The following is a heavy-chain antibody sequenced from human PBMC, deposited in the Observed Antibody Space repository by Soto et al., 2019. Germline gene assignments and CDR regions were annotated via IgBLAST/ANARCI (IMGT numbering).Heavy chain of an antibody. J-gene: IGHJ3*02. D-gene: IGHD2-15*01. Sequence: QVQLQESGPGLVKPSETLSLTCTVSGGSISSYYWSWIRQPPGKGLEWIGYIYYSGSTNYNPPLKSRVTISVDTSKNQFSLKLSSVTAADTAVYYCAREQDCSGGSCYSDAFDIWGQGTMVTVSS. V-gene: IGHV4-59*01. CDR3: AREQDCSGGSCYSDAFDI. CDR2: IYYSGST. CDR1: GGSISSYY.